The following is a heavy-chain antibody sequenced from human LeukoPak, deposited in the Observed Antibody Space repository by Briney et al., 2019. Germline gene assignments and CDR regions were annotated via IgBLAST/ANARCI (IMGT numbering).Heavy chain of an antibody. Sequence: SETLSLTCTVSGGSISSYYWSWFRQPPGKGLEWIGYIYYSGSTNYNPSLKSRVTISVDTSKNQFSLKLTSVTAADTAVYYCARHNGYGDYLGYYYYGMDVWGQGTTVTVSS. V-gene: IGHV4-59*08. CDR1: GGSISSYY. CDR2: IYYSGST. CDR3: ARHNGYGDYLGYYYYGMDV. J-gene: IGHJ6*02. D-gene: IGHD4-17*01.